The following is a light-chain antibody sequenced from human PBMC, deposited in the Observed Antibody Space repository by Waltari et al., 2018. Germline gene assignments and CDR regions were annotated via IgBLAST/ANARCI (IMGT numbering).Light chain of an antibody. CDR1: TPNTGSNN. CDR3: ATWDDSLNGHV. Sequence: QSVLTQPHSASGTPGQKVTISCSGSTPNTGSNNVNWYQQLPGAAPKLLIFSNDHRPSGVPDRFSGSKSGTSASLAISGLQSEDEADYYCATWDDSLNGHVFGGGTKV. CDR2: SND. J-gene: IGLJ2*01. V-gene: IGLV1-44*01.